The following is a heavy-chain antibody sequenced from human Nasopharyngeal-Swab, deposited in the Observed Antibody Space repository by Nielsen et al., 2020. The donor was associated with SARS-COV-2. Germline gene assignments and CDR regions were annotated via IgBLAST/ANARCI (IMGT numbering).Heavy chain of an antibody. V-gene: IGHV3-7*03. D-gene: IGHD6-19*01. J-gene: IGHJ6*02. CDR3: ARDPPGYSSGWYWDYYYGMDV. CDR2: IKQDGSEK. CDR1: GFTFRSYW. Sequence: GESLKISCAASGFTFRSYWMSWVRQAPGKGLEWVANIKQDGSEKYYVDSVKGRFTISRDNAKNSLYLQMNSLRAEDTAVYYCARDPPGYSSGWYWDYYYGMDVWGQGTTVTVSS.